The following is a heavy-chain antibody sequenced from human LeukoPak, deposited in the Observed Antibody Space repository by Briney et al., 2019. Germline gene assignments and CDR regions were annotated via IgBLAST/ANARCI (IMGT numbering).Heavy chain of an antibody. CDR2: IWYDGSNK. Sequence: GRSLRLSCAASGFTFSSYGMHWVRQAPGKGLEWVAVIWYDGSNKYYADSVKGRFTISRDNSKNALYLQMNSLRAEDTAVYYCAKEIAAAANWFDPWGQGTLVTVSS. CDR1: GFTFSSYG. J-gene: IGHJ5*02. V-gene: IGHV3-33*06. D-gene: IGHD6-13*01. CDR3: AKEIAAAANWFDP.